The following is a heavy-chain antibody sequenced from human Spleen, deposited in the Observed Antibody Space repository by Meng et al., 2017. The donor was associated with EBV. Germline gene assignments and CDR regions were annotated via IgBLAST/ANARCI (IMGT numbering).Heavy chain of an antibody. CDR1: VIYSSSYY. J-gene: IGHJ2*01. Sequence: QDPGPVLCKPSAPLSLTFTVPVIYSSSYYWSWIRQSPGRGLEWIGFIHNSGNTNYRPSLKSRVTMSLDTLNNQFSLKLSSVTAADTAVYYCARLRYGDWYFDLWGRGTLVTVSS. CDR2: IHNSGNT. CDR3: ARLRYGDWYFDL. V-gene: IGHV4-59*01. D-gene: IGHD4-17*01.